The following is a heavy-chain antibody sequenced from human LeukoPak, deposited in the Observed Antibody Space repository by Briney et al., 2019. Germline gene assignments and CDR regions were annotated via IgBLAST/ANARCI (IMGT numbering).Heavy chain of an antibody. J-gene: IGHJ4*02. D-gene: IGHD6-19*01. CDR2: ISSSGSTI. V-gene: IGHV3-48*01. CDR1: GFTFSSHS. Sequence: GGSLRLSCAASGFTFSSHSMNWVRQAPGKGLEWVSYISSSGSTIYYADSVKGRFSISRDNAKNSLHLQMNSLRVEDTAVYYCAREFIAVAGKGLDYWGQGTLVTVSS. CDR3: AREFIAVAGKGLDY.